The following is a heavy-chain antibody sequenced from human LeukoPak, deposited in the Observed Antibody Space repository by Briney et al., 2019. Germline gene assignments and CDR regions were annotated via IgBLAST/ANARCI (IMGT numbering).Heavy chain of an antibody. D-gene: IGHD1-26*01. CDR2: IIPIFGTA. J-gene: IGHJ4*02. CDR1: GGTFSSYA. Sequence: SVKVSCKASGGTFSSYAISWVQQAPGQGLEWMGGIIPIFGTANYAQKFQGRVTITADESTSTAYMELSSLRSEDTAVYYCARDAIVGATRYYFDYWGQGTLVTVSS. CDR3: ARDAIVGATRYYFDY. V-gene: IGHV1-69*13.